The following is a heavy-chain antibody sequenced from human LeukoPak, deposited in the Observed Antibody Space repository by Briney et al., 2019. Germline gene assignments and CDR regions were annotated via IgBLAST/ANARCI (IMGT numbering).Heavy chain of an antibody. CDR1: GFTFSSYG. Sequence: GGSLRLSCAASGFTFSSYGKHWVRQAPGKGLEWVAVISYDGSNKYYADSVKGRFTISRDNSKNTLYLQMNSLRAEDTAVYYCAKDGGDGTYLYMDYWGQGTLVTVSS. V-gene: IGHV3-30*18. CDR2: ISYDGSNK. J-gene: IGHJ4*02. D-gene: IGHD1/OR15-1a*01. CDR3: AKDGGDGTYLYMDY.